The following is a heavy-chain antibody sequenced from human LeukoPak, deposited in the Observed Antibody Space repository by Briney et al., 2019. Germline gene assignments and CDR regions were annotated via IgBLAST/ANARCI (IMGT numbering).Heavy chain of an antibody. CDR1: GFTFSDYG. J-gene: IGHJ5*01. D-gene: IGHD1-26*01. Sequence: PGRSLRLSCAASGFTFSDYGIHWVRQAPGKGLEWVAVIWYDGTSKYYGDSVKGRFTISRDNSKNTLYLQMNSLRAEDTAVYYCAKDRGSYSTTADSWGQGTLVTVSS. CDR2: IWYDGTSK. V-gene: IGHV3-33*06. CDR3: AKDRGSYSTTADS.